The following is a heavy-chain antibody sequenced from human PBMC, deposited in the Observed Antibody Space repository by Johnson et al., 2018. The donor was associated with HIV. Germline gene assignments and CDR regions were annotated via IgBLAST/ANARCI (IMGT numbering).Heavy chain of an antibody. Sequence: VQLLESGGGLVQPWGSLRLSCAASGFTFSSYAMSWVRQAPGKGLEWVSFISGGDDDTYYADSVKGRFTISRDNSKNTLYLQMNSLRAEDTAVYYCARVIYNFWSGPHAFDIWGQGTMVTVSS. CDR3: ARVIYNFWSGPHAFDI. CDR2: ISGGDDDT. V-gene: IGHV3-23*01. CDR1: GFTFSSYA. J-gene: IGHJ3*02. D-gene: IGHD3-3*01.